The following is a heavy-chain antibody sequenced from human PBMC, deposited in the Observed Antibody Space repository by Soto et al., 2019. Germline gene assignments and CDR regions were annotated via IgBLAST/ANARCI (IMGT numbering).Heavy chain of an antibody. J-gene: IGHJ4*02. CDR2: IAHDGHT. V-gene: IGHV4-4*02. CDR3: AGGRDYDY. Sequence: PSETLSLTCDVSGGSITTSAIWAWVRQFPGRGLEWIGEIAHDGHTNYNPSLSGRVTMSVDLSNSQFSLNVASVNAADTAVYFCAGGRDYDYWGQGTLVTVSS. D-gene: IGHD1-26*01. CDR1: GGSITTSAI.